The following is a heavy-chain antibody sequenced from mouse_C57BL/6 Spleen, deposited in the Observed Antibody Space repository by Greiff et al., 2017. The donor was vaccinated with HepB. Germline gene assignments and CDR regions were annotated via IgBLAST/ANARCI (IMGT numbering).Heavy chain of an antibody. J-gene: IGHJ3*01. Sequence: VQLQQSGPELVKPGASVKIPCKASGYTFTDYNMDWVKQSHGKSLEWIGDINPNNGGTNYNQKFKGKATLTVDKSSSTAYMELRSLTSEDTAVYYCARHCYGSWFAYWGQGTLVTVSA. CDR2: INPNNGGT. CDR3: ARHCYGSWFAY. D-gene: IGHD2-12*01. CDR1: GYTFTDYN. V-gene: IGHV1-18*01.